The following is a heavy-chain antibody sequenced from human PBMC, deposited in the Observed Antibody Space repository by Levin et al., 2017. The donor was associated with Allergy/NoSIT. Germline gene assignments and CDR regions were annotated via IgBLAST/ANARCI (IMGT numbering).Heavy chain of an antibody. Sequence: GGSLRLSCSASGFTFSSYAMHWVRQAPGKGLEYVSAISSNGGSTYYADSVKGRFTISRDNSKNTLYLQMSSLRAEDTAVYYCVTGDMITFGGVIVMYYFDYWGQGTLVTVSS. CDR1: GFTFSSYA. CDR3: VTGDMITFGGVIVMYYFDY. D-gene: IGHD3-16*02. CDR2: ISSNGGST. V-gene: IGHV3-64D*06. J-gene: IGHJ4*02.